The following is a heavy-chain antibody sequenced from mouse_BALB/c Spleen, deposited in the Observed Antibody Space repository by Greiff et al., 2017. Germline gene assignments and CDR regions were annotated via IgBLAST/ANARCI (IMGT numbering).Heavy chain of an antibody. J-gene: IGHJ2*01. CDR3: ARWDADFDY. Sequence: VQLQQSGAELARPGASVKLSCKASGYTFTSYWMQWVKQRPGQGLEWIGAIYPGDGDTRYTQKFKGKATLTADKSSSTAYMQLSSLASEDSAVYYCARWDADFDYWGQGTTLTVSS. V-gene: IGHV1-87*01. CDR1: GYTFTSYW. D-gene: IGHD4-1*01. CDR2: IYPGDGDT.